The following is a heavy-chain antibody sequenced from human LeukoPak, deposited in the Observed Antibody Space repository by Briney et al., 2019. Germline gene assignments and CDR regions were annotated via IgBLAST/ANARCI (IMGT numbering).Heavy chain of an antibody. Sequence: SETLSLTCAVYGGSFSGYYWTWIRQPPGKGLEWIGEINHSGSTNYNPSLKSRLTISVDTSKNQLFLKLTSVTAADMSVYYCGREVRIPLRPIDYWGQGTLVTVSS. V-gene: IGHV4-34*01. CDR3: GREVRIPLRPIDY. CDR1: GGSFSGYY. CDR2: INHSGST. D-gene: IGHD3-10*01. J-gene: IGHJ4*02.